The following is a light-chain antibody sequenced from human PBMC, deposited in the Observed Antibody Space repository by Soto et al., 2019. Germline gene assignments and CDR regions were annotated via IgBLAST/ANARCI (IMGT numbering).Light chain of an antibody. Sequence: EVVLTQSPATLSLSPGDRATLSCRASQSVSSNLDWYQQKPGQSPRLLIYGASTRATGVPPRFSGSRSGTEFTPTISAVQSEDFAVYYCQQYYNWQPYTYGLGTKL. CDR3: QQYYNWQPYT. CDR1: QSVSSN. V-gene: IGKV3-15*01. CDR2: GAS. J-gene: IGKJ2*01.